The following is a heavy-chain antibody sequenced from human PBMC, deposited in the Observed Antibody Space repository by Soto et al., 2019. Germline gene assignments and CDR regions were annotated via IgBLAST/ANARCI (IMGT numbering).Heavy chain of an antibody. CDR1: GFTFSSYG. V-gene: IGHV3-30*18. D-gene: IGHD6-19*01. J-gene: IGHJ4*02. CDR3: AKDATVAGTLGLDY. CDR2: ISYDGSNK. Sequence: GGSLRLSCAASGFTFSSYGMHWVRQAPGKGLEWVAVISYDGSNKYYADSVKGRFTISRDNSKNTLYLQMNSLRAEDTAVYYCAKDATVAGTLGLDYWGQGTLVTVSS.